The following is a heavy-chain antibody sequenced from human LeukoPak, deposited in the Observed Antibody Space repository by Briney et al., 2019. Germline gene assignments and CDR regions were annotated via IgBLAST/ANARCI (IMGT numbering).Heavy chain of an antibody. CDR1: GFTFSNSW. J-gene: IGHJ4*02. D-gene: IGHD3-10*01. CDR3: ARGGVDHYGSGTYYLMYYFDH. CDR2: IKADGSQK. V-gene: IGHV3-7*01. Sequence: GGSLRLSCAASGFTFSNSWMSWVRQAPERGLEWVANIKADGSQKDYVDSMKGRFTVSRDNAKNSVYLEMKSLRVEDTAIYYCARGGVDHYGSGTYYLMYYFDHWGQGALVTVSS.